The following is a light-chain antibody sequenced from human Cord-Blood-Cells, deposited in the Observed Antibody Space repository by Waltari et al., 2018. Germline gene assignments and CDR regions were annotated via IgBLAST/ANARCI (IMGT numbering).Light chain of an antibody. CDR2: DAS. J-gene: IGKJ1*01. V-gene: IGKV3-11*01. CDR3: KQRSNWLWT. CDR1: QSVSSY. Sequence: EIVLTQSPATLSLSPGERATLSCRVSQSVSSYLAWYQQKPGQAPRLLIYDASNRATGIPARFSGSGSGTDFTLTISSLEPEDFAVYYCKQRSNWLWTFGQGTKVEIK.